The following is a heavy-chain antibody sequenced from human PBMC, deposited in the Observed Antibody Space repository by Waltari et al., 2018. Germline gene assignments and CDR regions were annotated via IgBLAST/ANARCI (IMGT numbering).Heavy chain of an antibody. CDR2: INQDGSGE. CDR3: QRGDY. Sequence: EVQLVESGGGLVQPGGSLRLSCAASGFTCSNFWLSWARRAPGKGLVWVAKINQDGSGEYYVDSVKGRFTISIDNAKNALYLQMNSLRAEDTAVYYCQRGDYWGQGTLVTVSS. CDR1: GFTCSNFW. J-gene: IGHJ4*02. V-gene: IGHV3-7*04.